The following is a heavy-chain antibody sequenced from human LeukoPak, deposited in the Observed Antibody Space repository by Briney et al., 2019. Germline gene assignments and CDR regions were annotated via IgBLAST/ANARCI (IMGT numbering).Heavy chain of an antibody. CDR2: IYYSGST. Sequence: PSETLSLTCTVSGGSISSGGYYWSWIRQHPGKGLEWIGYIYYSGSTYYNPSLKSRVTISVDTSKNQFSLKLTSVTAADTAVYYCAREVVVTASLDYWGQGTLVTVSS. V-gene: IGHV4-31*03. J-gene: IGHJ4*02. CDR1: GGSISSGGYY. D-gene: IGHD2-21*02. CDR3: AREVVVTASLDY.